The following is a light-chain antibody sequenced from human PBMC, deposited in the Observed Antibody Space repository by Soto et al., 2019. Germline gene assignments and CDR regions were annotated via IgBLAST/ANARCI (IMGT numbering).Light chain of an antibody. V-gene: IGKV3-20*01. J-gene: IGKJ2*01. CDR3: QQYGTSPPLYT. CDR1: QSVDSSY. Sequence: EIVLTQSPGTLSLSPGERATLSCRASQSVDSSYTAWYQQKPGQAPRLLIYGASNRATGIPDRFSGTGSGTDFTLTISRLEREDFAVYYCQQYGTSPPLYTFGQGTKLEI. CDR2: GAS.